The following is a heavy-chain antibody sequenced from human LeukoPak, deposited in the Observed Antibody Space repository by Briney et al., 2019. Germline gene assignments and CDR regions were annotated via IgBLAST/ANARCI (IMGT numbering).Heavy chain of an antibody. CDR2: IYYSGST. V-gene: IGHV4-61*01. J-gene: IGHJ4*02. D-gene: IGHD1-26*01. CDR3: ARSEVGASTTFDY. Sequence: PSETLSLTCSVSGGSVSSANYYWSWVRQPPGKGLEWIGYIYYSGSTNYNPSLKSRVTISVDTSKNQFSLKLSSVTAADTAVYYCARSEVGASTTFDYWGQGTLVTVSS. CDR1: GGSVSSANYY.